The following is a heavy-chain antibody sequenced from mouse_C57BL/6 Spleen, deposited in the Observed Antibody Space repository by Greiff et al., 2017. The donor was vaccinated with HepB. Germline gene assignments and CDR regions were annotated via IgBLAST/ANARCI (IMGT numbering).Heavy chain of an antibody. D-gene: IGHD4-1*01. CDR3: ARGTGTYAMDY. V-gene: IGHV3-6*01. Sequence: EVKLQESGPGLVKPSQSLSLTCSVTGYSITSGYYWNWIRQFPGNKLEWMGYISYDGSNNYNPSLKNRISITRDTSKNQFFLKLNSVTTEDTATYYGARGTGTYAMDYWGQGTSVTVSS. CDR1: GYSITSGYY. CDR2: ISYDGSN. J-gene: IGHJ4*01.